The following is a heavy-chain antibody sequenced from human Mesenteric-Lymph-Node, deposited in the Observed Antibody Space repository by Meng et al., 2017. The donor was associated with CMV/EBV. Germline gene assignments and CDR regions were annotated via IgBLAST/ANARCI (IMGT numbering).Heavy chain of an antibody. J-gene: IGHJ3*02. D-gene: IGHD7-27*01. Sequence: GGSLRLSCAASGFTVSSNYMSWVRQAPGKGLEWVSVIYSGGSTYYADSVKGRFTISRDNSKSTLYLQMHSLRADDTAVYYCAKDFPMSVLTGIFVDAFDIWGQGTMVTVSS. CDR2: IYSGGST. CDR3: AKDFPMSVLTGIFVDAFDI. CDR1: GFTVSSNY. V-gene: IGHV3-53*01.